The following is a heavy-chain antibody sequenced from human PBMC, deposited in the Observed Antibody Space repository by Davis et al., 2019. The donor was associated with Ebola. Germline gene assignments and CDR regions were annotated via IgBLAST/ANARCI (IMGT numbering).Heavy chain of an antibody. Sequence: SETLSLTCTVSGASTTRKMWSWIRQSPRKGLEWIGYMYNTGGTTSYNPSLKSRATISVDAPKNQFSLTLTSVTAADTALYYCARHRPSGWYPLDFWGQGTLVTVSS. J-gene: IGHJ4*02. CDR3: ARHRPSGWYPLDF. CDR1: GASTTRKM. D-gene: IGHD6-19*01. CDR2: MYNTGGTT. V-gene: IGHV4-59*08.